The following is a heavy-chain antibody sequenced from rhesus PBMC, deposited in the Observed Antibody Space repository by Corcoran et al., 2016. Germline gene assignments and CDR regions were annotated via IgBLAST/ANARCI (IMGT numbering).Heavy chain of an antibody. J-gene: IGHJ4*01. CDR2: INWDDDK. CDR3: ARRRSSDSDFDY. V-gene: IGHV2-1*01. Sequence: QATLKESGPALVKFTQTVTLTRTFPGFSLSTRGMRVGCSRQPPGKTLEWLAHINWDDDKRDSASLKSRITISKDTYKNQVVLTMTNMDPVDTATYYCARRRSSDSDFDYWGQGVLVTVSS. D-gene: IGHD4-29*01. CDR1: GFSLSTRGMR.